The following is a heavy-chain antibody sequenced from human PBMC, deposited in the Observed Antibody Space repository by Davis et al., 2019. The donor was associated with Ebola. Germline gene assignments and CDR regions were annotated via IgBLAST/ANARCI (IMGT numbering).Heavy chain of an antibody. D-gene: IGHD3/OR15-3a*01. Sequence: AASVKVSCKASGYSFITYGISWVRQAPGQGLEWMGWISAFKGKTHYAQKFQDRVTMTTDTSTSTAYMELRSLRSDDTAVYYCARGTRTLDIWGQGTMVTVSA. V-gene: IGHV1-18*04. CDR2: ISAFKGKT. J-gene: IGHJ3*02. CDR1: GYSFITYG. CDR3: ARGTRTLDI.